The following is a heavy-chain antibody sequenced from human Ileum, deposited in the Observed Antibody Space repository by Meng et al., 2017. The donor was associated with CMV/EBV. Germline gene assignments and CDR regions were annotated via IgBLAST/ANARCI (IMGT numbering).Heavy chain of an antibody. CDR1: GGSISNYY. D-gene: IGHD3-10*01. CDR2: IYTSGTT. J-gene: IGHJ4*02. V-gene: IGHV4-4*07. CDR3: ARNYGSGNWNSFHY. Sequence: QGQLQGSGPGLVKPSENLSLPCYVAGGSISNYYWSWLRQPAGKGLEWIAHIYTSGTTNYNPSLKSRVTMSVDTSRNQFSLKLTSVTAADTAVYYCARNYGSGNWNSFHYWGQGTLVTVSS.